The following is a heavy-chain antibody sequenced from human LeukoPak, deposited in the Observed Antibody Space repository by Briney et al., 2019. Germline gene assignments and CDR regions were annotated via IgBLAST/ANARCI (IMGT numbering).Heavy chain of an antibody. D-gene: IGHD2-21*01. CDR2: INGDTSGT. Sequence: GGSLRLSCAASGFTFSTYWMHWVRQVPGKGLVCISRINGDTSGTSYAESVKGRFTISRDKAKNTVYLQMNGLRAEDTAVYYCARVVSNYYMDVWGKGTTVTVSS. CDR3: ARVVSNYYMDV. V-gene: IGHV3-74*01. CDR1: GFTFSTYW. J-gene: IGHJ6*03.